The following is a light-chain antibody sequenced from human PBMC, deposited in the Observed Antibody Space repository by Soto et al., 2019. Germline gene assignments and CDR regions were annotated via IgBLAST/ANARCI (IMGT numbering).Light chain of an antibody. V-gene: IGKV3-11*01. Sequence: EIFLTQSPASLSLSPGERATLSCRASQSVGSYLAWYQLRPGQAPRAVIYDASNRATGIPARFSGSGSGTDFTLIISRLEPEDSAVYYCQHQYSWPYTFGQGTKLEIK. CDR3: QHQYSWPYT. CDR2: DAS. CDR1: QSVGSY. J-gene: IGKJ2*01.